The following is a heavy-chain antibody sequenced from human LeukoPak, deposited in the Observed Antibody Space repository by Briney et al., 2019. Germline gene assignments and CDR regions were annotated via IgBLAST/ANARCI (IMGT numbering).Heavy chain of an antibody. J-gene: IGHJ6*02. D-gene: IGHD3-16*01. CDR2: INHNGNVN. V-gene: IGHV3-7*03. Sequence: GGSLRLSCAASGFSFSSYGMHWVRQAPGKGLEWVASINHNGNVNYYVDSVKGRFTISRDNAKNSLYLQMSNLRAEDTAVYFCARGGGLDVWGQGATVTVSS. CDR3: ARGGGLDV. CDR1: GFSFSSYG.